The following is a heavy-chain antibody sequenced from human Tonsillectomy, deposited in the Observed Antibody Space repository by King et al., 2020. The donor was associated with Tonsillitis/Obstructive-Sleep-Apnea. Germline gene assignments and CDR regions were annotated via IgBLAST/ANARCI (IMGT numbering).Heavy chain of an antibody. CDR1: GFTVSSNY. CDR2: IYSGCST. CDR3: ARFDCSSTSCYCDY. D-gene: IGHD2-2*01. V-gene: IGHV3-53*01. J-gene: IGHJ4*02. Sequence: VQLVESGGGLIQPGGSLRLSCAASGFTVSSNYMSWVRQAPGKGLEWVSVIYSGCSTYYADSVKGRFTISRDNSKNTLYLQMNSLRAEDTAVYYCARFDCSSTSCYCDYWGQGTLVTVSS.